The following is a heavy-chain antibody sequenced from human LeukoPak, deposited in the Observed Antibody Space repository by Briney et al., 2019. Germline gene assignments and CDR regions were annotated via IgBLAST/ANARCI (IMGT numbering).Heavy chain of an antibody. Sequence: ASVKVSCKASGYTFTGYYMHWVRQAPGQGLEWMGWINPNSGGTNYAQKFQGRDTMTRDTSISTAYMELSRLRSDDTAVYYCARDVTGENAFDIWGQGTMVTVSS. D-gene: IGHD7-27*01. J-gene: IGHJ3*02. CDR2: INPNSGGT. V-gene: IGHV1-2*02. CDR1: GYTFTGYY. CDR3: ARDVTGENAFDI.